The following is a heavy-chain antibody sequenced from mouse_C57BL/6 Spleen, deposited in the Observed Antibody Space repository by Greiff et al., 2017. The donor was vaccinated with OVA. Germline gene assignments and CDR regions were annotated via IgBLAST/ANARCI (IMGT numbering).Heavy chain of an antibody. CDR2: IYPGDGDT. D-gene: IGHD1-1*01. Sequence: QVQLKASGPELVKPGASVKISCKASGYAFSSSWMNWVKQRPGKGLEWIGRIYPGDGDTNYNGKFKGKATLTADKSSSTAYMQLSSLTSEDSAVYFCASDYGSTFDYWGQGTTLTVSS. CDR1: GYAFSSSW. V-gene: IGHV1-82*01. CDR3: ASDYGSTFDY. J-gene: IGHJ2*01.